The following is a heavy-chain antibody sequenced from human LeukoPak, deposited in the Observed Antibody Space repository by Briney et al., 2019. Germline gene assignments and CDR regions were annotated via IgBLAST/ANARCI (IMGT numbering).Heavy chain of an antibody. V-gene: IGHV1-18*01. J-gene: IGHJ4*02. CDR2: ISAYNGNT. CDR1: GYTFTSYG. D-gene: IGHD2-8*01. CDR3: ASGDCTNGVCCTAGGYDY. Sequence: ASVKVSCKASGYTFTSYGISWVRQAPGQGLEWMGWISAYNGNTNYAQKLQGRVTMTTDTSTSTAYMELRSLRSDDTAVYYCASGDCTNGVCCTAGGYDYWGQGTLVTVSS.